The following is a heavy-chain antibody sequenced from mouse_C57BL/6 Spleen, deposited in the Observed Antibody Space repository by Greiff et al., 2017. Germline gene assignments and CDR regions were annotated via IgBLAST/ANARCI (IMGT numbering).Heavy chain of an antibody. CDR1: GFSLTSYG. CDR3: ARHDYDHWYFDV. D-gene: IGHD2-4*01. J-gene: IGHJ1*03. V-gene: IGHV2-6-1*01. CDR2: IWSDGST. Sequence: VKLQESGPGLVAPSQSLSITCTVSGFSLTSYGVHWVRQPPGKGLEWLVVIWSDGSTTYNSALKSRLSISKDNSKSQVFLKMNSLQTDDTAMYYCARHDYDHWYFDVWGTGTTVTVSS.